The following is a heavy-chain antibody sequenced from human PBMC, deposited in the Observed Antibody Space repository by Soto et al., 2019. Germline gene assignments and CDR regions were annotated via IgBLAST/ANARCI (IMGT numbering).Heavy chain of an antibody. D-gene: IGHD6-6*01. Sequence: QITLKESGPTLVKPTQTLTLTCTFSGFSLSTSGVGVGWIRQPPGKALEWLALIYWDDDKRYSPSLKSRLTITKDTSKNQVVLTMTNMDPVDTATYYCAHYRRLSSSVYYYYMDVWGKGTTVTVSS. CDR1: GFSLSTSGVG. J-gene: IGHJ6*03. CDR3: AHYRRLSSSVYYYYMDV. V-gene: IGHV2-5*02. CDR2: IYWDDDK.